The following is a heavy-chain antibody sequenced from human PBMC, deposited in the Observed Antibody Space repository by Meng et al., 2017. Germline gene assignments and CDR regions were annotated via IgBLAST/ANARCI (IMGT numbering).Heavy chain of an antibody. CDR2: IIPIFGTA. CDR1: GGNFSSYA. V-gene: IGHV1-69*01. J-gene: IGHJ5*02. CDR3: ARDYGDYAWIAKRWFDP. Sequence: QGHLRQSGAEAKEPGSSVNAACKGSGGNFSSYAFSWVRQAPGQGLESRGGIIPIFGTANYAQTFQGRVTITAHESTSKAYMELSSLRSEDTAVYYCARDYGDYAWIAKRWFDPWGQGTLVTVSS. D-gene: IGHD4-17*01.